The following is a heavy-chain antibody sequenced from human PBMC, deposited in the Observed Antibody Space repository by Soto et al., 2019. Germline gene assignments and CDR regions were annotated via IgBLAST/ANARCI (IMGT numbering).Heavy chain of an antibody. J-gene: IGHJ4*02. V-gene: IGHV4-59*01. CDR1: VGSTSRYY. Sequence: SGTLSLTSPSLVGSTSRYYWGWIRQPPGKGLEWIGFIYYSGTTNYNPSLKSRVTISVDTSKNQFSLKLGSVTAADTAVYYCVRSNYFDYWGQGTLVTVS. CDR3: VRSNYFDY. CDR2: IYYSGTT.